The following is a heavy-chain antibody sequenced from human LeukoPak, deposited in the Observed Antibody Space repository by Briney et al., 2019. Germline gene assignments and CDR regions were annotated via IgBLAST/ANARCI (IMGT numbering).Heavy chain of an antibody. Sequence: LSLTXXVSGGSXXSGGYYWSWIRQHPGKGLEWIGYIYYSGSTYYNPSLKSRVTISVDTSKNQFSLKLSSVTAADTAVYYCASSIRDGYKWSSFDYWGQGTLVTVSS. CDR2: IYYSGST. CDR1: GGSXXSGGYY. CDR3: ASSIRDGYKWSSFDY. V-gene: IGHV4-31*02. D-gene: IGHD5-24*01. J-gene: IGHJ4*02.